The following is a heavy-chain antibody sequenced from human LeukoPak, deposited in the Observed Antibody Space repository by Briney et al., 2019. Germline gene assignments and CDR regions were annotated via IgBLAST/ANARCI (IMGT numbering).Heavy chain of an antibody. CDR3: AGISYYYYCMDV. J-gene: IGHJ6*03. D-gene: IGHD2-21*01. Sequence: SETLSLTCTVSGGSISSSSYYWGWIRQPPGKGLEWIGSIYYSGSTYYNPSLKSRVTISVDTSKNQFSLKLSSVTAADTAVYYCAGISYYYYCMDVWGKGTTVTVSS. CDR2: IYYSGST. V-gene: IGHV4-39*01. CDR1: GGSISSSSYY.